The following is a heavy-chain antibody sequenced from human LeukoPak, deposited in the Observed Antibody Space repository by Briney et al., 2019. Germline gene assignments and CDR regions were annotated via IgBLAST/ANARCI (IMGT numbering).Heavy chain of an antibody. CDR1: GFTFSNNA. V-gene: IGHV3-64D*09. D-gene: IGHD3-22*01. CDR3: VSTYYYDSSGYYPFDY. J-gene: IGHJ4*02. Sequence: PGGSLRLSCSASGFTFSNNAMHWVRQAPGKGLEYVSGMSSNGGSTHYADTVKGRFTISRDNSKNTRYLQMSSLRAEDTAVYYCVSTYYYDSSGYYPFDYWGQGTPVTVSS. CDR2: MSSNGGST.